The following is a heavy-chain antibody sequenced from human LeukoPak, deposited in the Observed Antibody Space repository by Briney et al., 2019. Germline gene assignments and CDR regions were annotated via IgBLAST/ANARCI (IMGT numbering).Heavy chain of an antibody. CDR3: ARDVAGELLWFGELLLRNYGMDV. CDR2: ISAYNGNT. CDR1: GYTFTSCG. Sequence: ASVKLSCKASGYTFTSCGISMVRQAPGQGHEWMGWISAYNGNTNYAQMLQGRVTMTTDTSTSTAYMELRSLRSDDTAVYYCARDVAGELLWFGELLLRNYGMDVWGQGTTVSVSS. J-gene: IGHJ6*02. D-gene: IGHD3-10*01. V-gene: IGHV1-18*01.